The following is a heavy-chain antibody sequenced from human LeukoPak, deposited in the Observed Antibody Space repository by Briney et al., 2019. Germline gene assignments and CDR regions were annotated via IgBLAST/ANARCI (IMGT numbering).Heavy chain of an antibody. Sequence: ASVKVSCKASGYTFTGYYMHWVRQAPGQGLEWMGWINPNSGGTNYAQKFQGRVTMTRDTSISTAYMELSRLRSDDTAAYYCARDFSDFSDAFDIWGQGTMVTVSS. D-gene: IGHD3-3*01. V-gene: IGHV1-2*02. J-gene: IGHJ3*02. CDR1: GYTFTGYY. CDR2: INPNSGGT. CDR3: ARDFSDFSDAFDI.